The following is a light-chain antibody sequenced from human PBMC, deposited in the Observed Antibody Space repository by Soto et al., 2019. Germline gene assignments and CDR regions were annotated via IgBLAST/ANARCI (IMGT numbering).Light chain of an antibody. J-gene: IGLJ1*01. CDR1: SSDVGGYNY. CDR3: SSYTSSSTYV. V-gene: IGLV2-14*01. Sequence: SGLTQPASLSGSPGESIALSCPGDSSDVGGYNYVSWYQQHPGKAPKLMVYDVSNRPSGVSNRFSGSKSGNTASLTISGLQAEDEADYYCSSYTSSSTYVFGTGTKVTVL. CDR2: DVS.